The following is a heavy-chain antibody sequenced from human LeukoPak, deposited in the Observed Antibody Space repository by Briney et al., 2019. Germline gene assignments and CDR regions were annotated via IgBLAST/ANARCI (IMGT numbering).Heavy chain of an antibody. D-gene: IGHD2-15*01. V-gene: IGHV3-11*03. Sequence: GGSLRLSCAASGFTFSDYYMSWIRQAPGKGLEWVSYISTSGSYANYADSVKGRFTISRDNAKNSVYLQMNSLRAEDTAVYYCARAGYCSGGSCYNFDYWGQGTLVTVSS. CDR2: ISTSGSYA. CDR1: GFTFSDYY. J-gene: IGHJ4*02. CDR3: ARAGYCSGGSCYNFDY.